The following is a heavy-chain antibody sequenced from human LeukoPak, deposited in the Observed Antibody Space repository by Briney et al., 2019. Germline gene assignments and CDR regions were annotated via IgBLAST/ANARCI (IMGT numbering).Heavy chain of an antibody. CDR3: ARDCSSTRCQGPVFDN. CDR2: IHPSGGNT. CDR1: GYTFTSNY. V-gene: IGHV1-46*01. Sequence: AASVKVSCKASGYTFTSNYMHWVRQAPGQGLERMGIIHPSGGNTNYAQKFQGRVAMTRDTSTSTVYMELSSLRSEDTAIYYCARDCSSTRCQGPVFDNWGQGTLVTVSS. J-gene: IGHJ4*02. D-gene: IGHD2-2*01.